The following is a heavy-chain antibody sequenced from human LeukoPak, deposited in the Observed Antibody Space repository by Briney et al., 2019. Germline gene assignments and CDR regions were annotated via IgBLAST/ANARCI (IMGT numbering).Heavy chain of an antibody. Sequence: ASVKVSCKASGYTFTSYGISWVRQAPGQGLEWMGWISAYNGNTNYAQKLQGRVTVTTDTSTSTAYMELRSLRSDDTAVYYCARVLSGRGSLYSYYYYMDVWGKGTTVTISS. J-gene: IGHJ6*03. D-gene: IGHD3-10*01. CDR1: GYTFTSYG. CDR3: ARVLSGRGSLYSYYYYMDV. V-gene: IGHV1-18*01. CDR2: ISAYNGNT.